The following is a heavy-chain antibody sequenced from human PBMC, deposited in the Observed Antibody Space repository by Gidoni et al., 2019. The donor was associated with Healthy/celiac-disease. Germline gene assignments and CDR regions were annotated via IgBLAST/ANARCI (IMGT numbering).Heavy chain of an antibody. CDR3: AKGFSGWYGWDYYYYMDV. CDR2: ISYDGSNK. D-gene: IGHD6-19*01. V-gene: IGHV3-30*18. J-gene: IGHJ6*03. CDR1: GFTFSSYG. Sequence: QVQLVESGGGVVQPGRSLRLSCAASGFTFSSYGMHWVRQAPGKGLEWVAVISYDGSNKYYADSVKGRFTISRDNSKNTLYLQMNSLRAEDTAVYYCAKGFSGWYGWDYYYYMDVWGKGTTVTVSS.